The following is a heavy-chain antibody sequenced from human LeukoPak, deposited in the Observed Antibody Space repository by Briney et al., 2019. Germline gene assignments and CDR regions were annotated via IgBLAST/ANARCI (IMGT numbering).Heavy chain of an antibody. CDR1: GFTFSTYG. CDR2: IRYDGSNK. D-gene: IGHD6-13*01. V-gene: IGHV3-30*02. CDR3: AKGSLAAAGTLGDFDY. J-gene: IGHJ4*02. Sequence: PGGSLRLSCAASGFTFSTYGMHWVRQAPGKGLEWVAFIRYDGSNKYYADSVKGRFTISRDNSKNTLYLQMNSLRAEDTAVYYCAKGSLAAAGTLGDFDYWGQGTLVTVSS.